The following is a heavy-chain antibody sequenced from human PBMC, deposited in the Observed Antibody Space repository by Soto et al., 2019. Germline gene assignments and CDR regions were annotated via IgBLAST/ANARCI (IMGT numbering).Heavy chain of an antibody. D-gene: IGHD6-13*01. J-gene: IGHJ4*02. CDR3: VTVGSSTWYYFDY. CDR1: GFTVSTTY. Sequence: EVQLVETGGGLIQPGESLRLSCAASGFTVSTTYMSWVRQAPGKGLEWVSVIYSGGSTYYADSVKGRFPISRDISKNTLYLQMNSLRVEDTAVYYCVTVGSSTWYYFDYLGQGTLVTVSS. CDR2: IYSGGST. V-gene: IGHV3-53*02.